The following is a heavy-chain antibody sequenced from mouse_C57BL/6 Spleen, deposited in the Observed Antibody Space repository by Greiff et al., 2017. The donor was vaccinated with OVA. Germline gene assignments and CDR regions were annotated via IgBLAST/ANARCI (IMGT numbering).Heavy chain of an antibody. J-gene: IGHJ1*03. CDR3: AREVHPYESIYGYYDV. CDR2: IYPGGGYT. CDR1: GYTFTNYW. D-gene: IGHD1-2*01. Sequence: QVQLQQSGAELVRPGTSVKMSCKASGYTFTNYWIGWAKQRPGHGLEWIGDIYPGGGYTNYNETFKGKATLTADKSSSTAYMQFSSLTSEDSAIYCCAREVHPYESIYGYYDVWGTGTTVTVSS. V-gene: IGHV1-63*01.